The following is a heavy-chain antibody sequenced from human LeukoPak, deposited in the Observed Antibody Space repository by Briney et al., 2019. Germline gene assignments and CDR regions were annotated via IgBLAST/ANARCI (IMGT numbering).Heavy chain of an antibody. CDR3: ATRSNYFDY. V-gene: IGHV3-23*01. CDR1: GFTFSSYA. J-gene: IGHJ4*02. Sequence: PGGSLRHSCAASGFTFSSYAMNWVRQAPGKGLEWVSAISGSGGVTYYAYSVKGRFTISRDNSKNTLSLQMSSLRAEDTAVYYCATRSNYFDYWGQGTLVTVSS. D-gene: IGHD4-11*01. CDR2: ISGSGGVT.